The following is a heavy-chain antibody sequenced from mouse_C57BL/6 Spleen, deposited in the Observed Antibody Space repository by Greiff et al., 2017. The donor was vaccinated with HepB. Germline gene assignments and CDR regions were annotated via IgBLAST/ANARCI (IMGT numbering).Heavy chain of an antibody. V-gene: IGHV2-2*01. CDR2: IWSGGST. D-gene: IGHD1-1*01. Sequence: QVHVKQSGPGLVLPSQSLSITCTVSGFSLTSYGVHWVRQSPGKGLERLGVIWSGGSTDYNAAFISRLSISKDNSKSQVFFKMNSLPADDTAIYYCARNYRSSYAMDYWGQGTSVTVSS. CDR1: GFSLTSYG. CDR3: ARNYRSSYAMDY. J-gene: IGHJ4*01.